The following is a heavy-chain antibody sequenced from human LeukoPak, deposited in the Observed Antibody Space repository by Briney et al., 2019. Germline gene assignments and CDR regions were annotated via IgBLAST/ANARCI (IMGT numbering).Heavy chain of an antibody. D-gene: IGHD6-19*01. Sequence: ASVKVSCKASGYTFTSYYMHWVRQAPGQGLEWMGIINPSGGSTSYAQKFQGRVTMTRDTSTSTVYMEMSSLRSEATGVYYCARDWGIAVAGTGHIDYWGQGTLVTVSS. V-gene: IGHV1-46*01. CDR1: GYTFTSYY. J-gene: IGHJ4*02. CDR2: INPSGGST. CDR3: ARDWGIAVAGTGHIDY.